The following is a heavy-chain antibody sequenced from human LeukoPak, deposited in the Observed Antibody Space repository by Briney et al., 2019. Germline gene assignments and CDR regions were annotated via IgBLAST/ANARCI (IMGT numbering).Heavy chain of an antibody. CDR1: GFSIMNSA. V-gene: IGHV3-23*01. CDR3: ARDFFPIADSTRYEIGY. D-gene: IGHD2-21*01. Sequence: GGSLRLSCAASGFSIMNSAMNWVRQAPGKGLEWVSAINGTAINTVYADSVKGRFTISRDNSKNTLNLQMDSLRSEDTAVYYCARDFFPIADSTRYEIGYWGQGTLVTVSS. CDR2: INGTAINT. J-gene: IGHJ4*02.